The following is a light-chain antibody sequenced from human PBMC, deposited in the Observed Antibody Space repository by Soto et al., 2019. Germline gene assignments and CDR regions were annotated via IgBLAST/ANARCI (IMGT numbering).Light chain of an antibody. CDR2: GDN. Sequence: QSVLTQPPSVSGAPGQRVTISCTGNNSNIGSGYGLHWYQQLPGMAPKLLIYGDNNRPLGVPDRFSGSTSGTSASLAITGLQAEDEADYYCQSYDSTLSASVFGGGTKLTVL. CDR3: QSYDSTLSASV. J-gene: IGLJ3*02. V-gene: IGLV1-40*01. CDR1: NSNIGSGYG.